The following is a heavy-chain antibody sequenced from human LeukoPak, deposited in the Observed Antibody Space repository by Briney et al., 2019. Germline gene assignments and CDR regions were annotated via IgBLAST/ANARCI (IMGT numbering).Heavy chain of an antibody. CDR1: GGSFSGYY. Sequence: PSETLSLTCAVYGGSFSGYYWSWIRQPPGKRLEWIGEINHSGSTNYNPSLKSRVTISVDTSKNQFSLKLSSVTAADTAVYYCARGGYYDSSGYPDYWGQGTLVTVSS. CDR2: INHSGST. CDR3: ARGGYYDSSGYPDY. D-gene: IGHD3-22*01. J-gene: IGHJ4*02. V-gene: IGHV4-34*01.